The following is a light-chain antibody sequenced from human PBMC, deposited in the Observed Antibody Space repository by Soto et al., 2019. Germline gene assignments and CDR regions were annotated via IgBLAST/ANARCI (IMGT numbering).Light chain of an antibody. V-gene: IGKV3-11*01. CDR2: DAS. CDR1: QSVTSS. Sequence: EIVLTQSPATLSLSPGERATLSCRASQSVTSSLAWYQQKPGQTPRLLIYDASNRATGIPARFSGSGSGTEFTLTIGGLEPEAFAVYYCQHRRDWPPMSSFGQGTQVEIK. J-gene: IGKJ2*03. CDR3: QHRRDWPPMSS.